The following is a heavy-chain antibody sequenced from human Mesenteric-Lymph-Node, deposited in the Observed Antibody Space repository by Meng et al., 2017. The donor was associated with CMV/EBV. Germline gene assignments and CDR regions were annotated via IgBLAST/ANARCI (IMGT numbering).Heavy chain of an antibody. V-gene: IGHV3-30*02. CDR1: GFTFSSYG. Sequence: GESLKISCAASGFTFSSYGIHWVRQAPGKGLEWVAFIQYDGSKKSYADSVKGRFTISRDNAKNSLYLQMNSLRAEDTAVYYCARAPNGPTGYWGQGTLVTVSS. D-gene: IGHD4-17*01. CDR2: IQYDGSKK. CDR3: ARAPNGPTGY. J-gene: IGHJ4*02.